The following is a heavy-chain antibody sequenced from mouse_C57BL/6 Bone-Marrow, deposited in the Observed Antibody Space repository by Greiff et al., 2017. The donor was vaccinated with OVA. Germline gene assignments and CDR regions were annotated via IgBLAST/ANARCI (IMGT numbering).Heavy chain of an antibody. CDR3: ATSYYSNYLYAMDY. Sequence: EVQLQESGPELVKPGASVKISCKASGYSFTDYNMNWVKQSNGKSLEWIGVINPNYGTTSYNQKFKGKATLTVDQSSSTAYMQLNSLTSEDSAVYYCATSYYSNYLYAMDYWGQGTSVTVSS. CDR2: INPNYGTT. CDR1: GYSFTDYN. J-gene: IGHJ4*01. V-gene: IGHV1-39*01. D-gene: IGHD2-5*01.